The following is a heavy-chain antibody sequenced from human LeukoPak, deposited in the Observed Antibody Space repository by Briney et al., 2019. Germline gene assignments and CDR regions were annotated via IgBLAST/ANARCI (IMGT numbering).Heavy chain of an antibody. V-gene: IGHV3-53*01. CDR1: GFSVRSNY. J-gene: IGHJ3*02. CDR3: ARDRRRLRGTNGDGDAFDI. D-gene: IGHD1-1*01. Sequence: GGSLRLSCAASGFSVRSNYISWVRQAPGKGLEWVSMIYSDGSLFHADSVKGRFTMSRDNSRNTLDLQMNSLRVEDTAVYFCARDRRRLRGTNGDGDAFDIWGQGTMVTVSS. CDR2: IYSDGSL.